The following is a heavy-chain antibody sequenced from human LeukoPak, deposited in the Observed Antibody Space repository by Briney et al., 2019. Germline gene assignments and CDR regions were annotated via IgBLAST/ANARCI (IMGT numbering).Heavy chain of an antibody. CDR1: GFTFSSYW. CDR3: AKRGHYYDSPPSPLFDP. J-gene: IGHJ5*02. V-gene: IGHV3-23*01. CDR2: ISGSGGST. Sequence: GGSLRLSCAASGFTFSSYWMSWVRQAPGKGLEWVSAISGSGGSTYYADSVKGRFTISRDNSKNTLYLQMNSLRAEDTAVYYCAKRGHYYDSPPSPLFDPWGQGTLVTVSS. D-gene: IGHD3-22*01.